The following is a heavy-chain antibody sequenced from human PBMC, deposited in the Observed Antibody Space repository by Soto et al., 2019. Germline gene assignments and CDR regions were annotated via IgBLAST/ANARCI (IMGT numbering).Heavy chain of an antibody. CDR3: AREVVAVPAAMADYYYYYYMDV. V-gene: IGHV1-18*01. D-gene: IGHD2-2*01. J-gene: IGHJ6*03. CDR2: IIPIFGNT. Sequence: GASVKVSCKASGGTFISYAISWVRQAPGQGLEWMGGIIPIFGNTNYAQKLQGRVTMTTDTSTSTAYMELRSLRSDDTAVYYCAREVVAVPAAMADYYYYYYMDVWGKGTTVTVSS. CDR1: GGTFISYA.